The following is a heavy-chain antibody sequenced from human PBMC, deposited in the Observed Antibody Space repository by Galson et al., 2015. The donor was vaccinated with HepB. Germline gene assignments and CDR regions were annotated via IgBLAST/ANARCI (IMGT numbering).Heavy chain of an antibody. CDR1: GYTFTSYY. Sequence: SVTVSCKASGYTFTSYYMHWVRQAPGQGLEWMGIINPSGGSTSYAQKFQGRVTMTRDTSTSTVYMELSSLRSEDTAVYYCARKRDRSAAPGSFDYWGQGTLVTVSS. J-gene: IGHJ4*02. V-gene: IGHV1-46*03. D-gene: IGHD3-10*01. CDR3: ARKRDRSAAPGSFDY. CDR2: INPSGGST.